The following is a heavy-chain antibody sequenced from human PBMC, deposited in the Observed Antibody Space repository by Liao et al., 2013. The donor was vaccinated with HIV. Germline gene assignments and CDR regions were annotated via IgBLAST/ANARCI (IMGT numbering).Heavy chain of an antibody. Sequence: QVQLQESGPGLVKPSETLSLTCNVSGGSMNKNYWSWIRQSPGKGLEWIGDVYYSGSTNYKPSLKSRVTISVDTPKNQFSLKMTSMSAADTAVYYCARAPLPFTYFGVAIILLSIRWGRGTRVTVSS. CDR1: GGSMNKNY. D-gene: IGHD3-3*01. J-gene: IGHJ3*01. V-gene: IGHV4-59*01. CDR3: ARAPLPFTYFGVAIILLSIR. CDR2: VYYSGST.